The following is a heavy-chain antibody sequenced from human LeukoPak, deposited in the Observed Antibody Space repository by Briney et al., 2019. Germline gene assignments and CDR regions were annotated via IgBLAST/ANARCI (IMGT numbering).Heavy chain of an antibody. Sequence: GGSLRLSCVASGFSFSNCWMGWVRQAPGKGLEWVANIKQDGSEKYYVDSVKGRFTISRDNAKNSLYLQMNSLSAEDTAVYHCAGVRDASGSYYPYWGQGTLVTVSS. CDR3: AGVRDASGSYYPY. CDR2: IKQDGSEK. J-gene: IGHJ4*02. D-gene: IGHD3-10*01. CDR1: GFSFSNCW. V-gene: IGHV3-7*04.